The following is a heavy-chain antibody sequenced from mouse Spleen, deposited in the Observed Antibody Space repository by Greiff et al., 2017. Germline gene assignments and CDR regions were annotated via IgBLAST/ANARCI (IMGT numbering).Heavy chain of an antibody. J-gene: IGHJ4*01. D-gene: IGHD2-10*02. Sequence: QVQLQQSGAELVKPGASVKISCKASGYAFSSYWMNWVKQRPGKGLEWIGQIYPGDGDTNYNGKFKGKATLTADKSSSTAYMQLSSLTSEDSAVYFCARGGLVDAMDYWGQGTSVTVSS. CDR2: IYPGDGDT. V-gene: IGHV1-80*01. CDR3: ARGGLVDAMDY. CDR1: GYAFSSYW.